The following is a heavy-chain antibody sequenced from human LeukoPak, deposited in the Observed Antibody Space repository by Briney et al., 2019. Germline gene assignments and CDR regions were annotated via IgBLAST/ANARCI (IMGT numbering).Heavy chain of an antibody. CDR3: TDPDWG. J-gene: IGHJ3*01. D-gene: IGHD3/OR15-3a*01. CDR1: GFTFSSYA. V-gene: IGHV3-7*01. CDR2: LTQDGSVK. Sequence: GGSLRLSCAASGFTFSSYAMSWVRQAPGEGLEWVATLTQDGSVKYYLDSVKGRFIISRDNAENSLYLQMKSLRVEDTAIYYCTDPDWGWGQGTMVIVSS.